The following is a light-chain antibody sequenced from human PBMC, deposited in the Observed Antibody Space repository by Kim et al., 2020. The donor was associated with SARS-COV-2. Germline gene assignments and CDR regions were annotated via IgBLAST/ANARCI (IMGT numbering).Light chain of an antibody. CDR1: QSVSSN. CDR2: GAS. J-gene: IGKJ4*01. CDR3: QQYNNWPLT. Sequence: VSPGETATLSCRASQSVSSNLAWYQKKPGQAPRLLIYGASTRATGIPARFSGSGSGTEFTLTISSLQSEDFAVYSCQQYNNWPLTFGGGTKVDIK. V-gene: IGKV3-15*01.